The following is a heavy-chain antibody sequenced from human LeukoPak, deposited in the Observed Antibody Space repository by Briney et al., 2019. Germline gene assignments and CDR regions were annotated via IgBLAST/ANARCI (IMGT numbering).Heavy chain of an antibody. Sequence: GGSLRLSCAASGFTFSSYAMSWVRQAPGKGLEWVSAISGSGGSTYYADSVKGRFTISRDNAKNSLYLQVNSLRAEDTAVYYCARDENDSGSYYVDNEDYWGQGTLVTVSS. V-gene: IGHV3-23*01. CDR1: GFTFSSYA. D-gene: IGHD1-26*01. CDR3: ARDENDSGSYYVDNEDY. CDR2: ISGSGGST. J-gene: IGHJ4*02.